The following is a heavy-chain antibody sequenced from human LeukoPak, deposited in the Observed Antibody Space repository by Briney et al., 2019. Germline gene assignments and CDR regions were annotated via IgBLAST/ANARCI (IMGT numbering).Heavy chain of an antibody. Sequence: ASVKVSCKASGYTFTSYDINWVRQATGQGLEWLGWMNPSSGNTGYAQKFQGRVTMTRDTSISTAYMELTRLKSDDTAVYYCARDGGFGLYYFDYWGQGTLVTVSS. D-gene: IGHD4-23*01. J-gene: IGHJ4*02. CDR1: GYTFTSYD. CDR3: ARDGGFGLYYFDY. CDR2: MNPSSGNT. V-gene: IGHV1-8*01.